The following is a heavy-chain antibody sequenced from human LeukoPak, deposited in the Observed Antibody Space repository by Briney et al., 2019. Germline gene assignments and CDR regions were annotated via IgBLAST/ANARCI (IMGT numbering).Heavy chain of an antibody. D-gene: IGHD6-19*01. J-gene: IGHJ4*02. CDR2: INHSGYT. Sequence: PWETLSLTCAASGVPFSNYYWSWVRQSPSQGLEWIGEINHSGYTNYNPSLKSRVTMSIDTSKNQFSLKLTSVTAADAGVYYCTRAVAGHPDWGQGTLVTVSS. CDR3: TRAVAGHPD. CDR1: GVPFSNYY. V-gene: IGHV4-34*01.